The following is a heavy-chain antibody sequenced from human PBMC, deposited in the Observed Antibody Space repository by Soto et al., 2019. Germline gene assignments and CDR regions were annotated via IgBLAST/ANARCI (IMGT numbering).Heavy chain of an antibody. CDR1: GFTFSSYG. V-gene: IGHV3-33*01. Sequence: GGSLRLSCAASGFTFSSYGMHWVRQAPGKGLEWVAVIWYDGSNKYYADSVKGRFTISRDNSKNTLYLQMNSLRAEDTAVYYCARDNVFGYSSGHYYMDVWGKGTTVTVSS. CDR2: IWYDGSNK. J-gene: IGHJ6*03. D-gene: IGHD6-19*01. CDR3: ARDNVFGYSSGHYYMDV.